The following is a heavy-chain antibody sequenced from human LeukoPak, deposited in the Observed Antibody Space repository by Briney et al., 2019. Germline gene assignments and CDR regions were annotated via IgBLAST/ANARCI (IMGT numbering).Heavy chain of an antibody. J-gene: IGHJ3*02. CDR3: ATGTTVTSLGAFDI. D-gene: IGHD4-17*01. V-gene: IGHV4-59*08. CDR1: GGSISSYY. CDR2: IYYSGST. Sequence: SETLSLTCTVSGGSISSYYWSWIRQPPGKGLEWIGYIYYSGSTNYNPSLKSRVTISVDTSKNQFSLKLSSVTAADTAVYYCATGTTVTSLGAFDIWGQGTMVTVSS.